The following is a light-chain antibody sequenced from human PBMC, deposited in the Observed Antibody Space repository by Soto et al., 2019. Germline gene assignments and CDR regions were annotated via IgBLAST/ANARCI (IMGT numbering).Light chain of an antibody. CDR1: SGHSSYA. J-gene: IGLJ2*01. CDR3: QTWGTGIVI. CDR2: LNSDGSH. V-gene: IGLV4-69*01. Sequence: QSVLTQSPSASASLGASVKLTCTLSSGHSSYAIAWHQQQPEKGPRYLMKLNSDGSHSKGDGIPDRFSGSSSGAERYLPISSLQSEDEADSYCQTWGTGIVIFGGGTKLTVL.